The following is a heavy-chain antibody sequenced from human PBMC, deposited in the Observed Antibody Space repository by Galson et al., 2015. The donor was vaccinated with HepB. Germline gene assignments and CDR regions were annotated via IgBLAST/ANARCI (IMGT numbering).Heavy chain of an antibody. Sequence: LRLSCAASGFTFSSYAMSWVRQAPGTGLEWVSAISGSGGSTYYADSVKGRFTISRDNSENTLYLQMNSLRAEDTAVYYCAKDPYYDSSGYYLADWFDPWGQGTLVTVSS. CDR3: AKDPYYDSSGYYLADWFDP. V-gene: IGHV3-23*01. CDR1: GFTFSSYA. CDR2: ISGSGGST. D-gene: IGHD3-22*01. J-gene: IGHJ5*02.